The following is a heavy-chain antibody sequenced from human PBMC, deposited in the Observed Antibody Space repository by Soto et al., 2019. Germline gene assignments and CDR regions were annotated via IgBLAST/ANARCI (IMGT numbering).Heavy chain of an antibody. CDR2: ISGSSTYT. V-gene: IGHV3-11*06. J-gene: IGHJ4*02. CDR3: GRSFIGYVDY. CDR1: GFTFSDYY. D-gene: IGHD3-22*01. Sequence: PGGSLRLSCAASGFTFSDYYRSWIRQPPGKGLEWVSYISGSSTYTNSTESVKGRFTISRANAKKSLYLQTDSQSAEDTARYFCGRSFIGYVDYWGQGALVTVSS.